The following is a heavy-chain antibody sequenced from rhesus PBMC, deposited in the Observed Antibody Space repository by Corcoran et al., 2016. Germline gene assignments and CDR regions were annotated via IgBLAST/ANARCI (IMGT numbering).Heavy chain of an antibody. V-gene: IGHV4-80*01. CDR1: GASLSSYT. Sequence: QVQLQESGPGLVKSSETLSLTCAVSGASLSSYTCGRIRPPPGKGLGWIGEINGNTGITYYNPSLKSRVTIANSASKTQFSLKLTSVTAADTAVYFCSMPPLFNIADYWGQGVLVTVSS. D-gene: IGHD2-15*01. CDR2: INGNTGIT. CDR3: SMPPLFNIADY. J-gene: IGHJ4*01.